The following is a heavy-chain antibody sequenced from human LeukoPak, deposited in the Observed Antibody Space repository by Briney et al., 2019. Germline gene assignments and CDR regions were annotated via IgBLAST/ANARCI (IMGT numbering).Heavy chain of an antibody. J-gene: IGHJ4*02. CDR1: GFTFSSYA. D-gene: IGHD3-22*01. CDR3: ATKDSSGYFFDY. Sequence: QTGGSLRLSCAASGFTFSSYAMSWVRQAPGKGLEWASAISGSGGSTYYADSVKGRFTISRDNSKNTLYLQMNGLRAEDTAVYYCATKDSSGYFFDYWGQGTLVTVSS. CDR2: ISGSGGST. V-gene: IGHV3-23*01.